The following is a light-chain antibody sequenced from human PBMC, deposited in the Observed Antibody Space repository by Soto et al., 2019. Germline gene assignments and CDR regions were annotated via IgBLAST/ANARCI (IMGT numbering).Light chain of an antibody. Sequence: IQLTQSPSSLSASVGDRVTITCRASQAITSYLAWYQQKPGTAPKLLIYAASTLQSGVPSRCSGSGSGTDFTLTISSLQPEDFATYYCQHHDSYPLTFGPGTKVDIK. CDR1: QAITSY. CDR3: QHHDSYPLT. V-gene: IGKV1-9*01. CDR2: AAS. J-gene: IGKJ3*01.